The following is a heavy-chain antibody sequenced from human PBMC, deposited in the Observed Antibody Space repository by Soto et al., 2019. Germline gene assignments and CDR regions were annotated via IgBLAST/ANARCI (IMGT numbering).Heavy chain of an antibody. CDR2: IYHSGST. D-gene: IGHD3-22*01. CDR3: ARELYYYYSSGYNWLDP. CDR1: GGSISSGGYS. J-gene: IGHJ5*02. Sequence: SETLSLTCAVSGGSISSGGYSWIWIRQPPGKGLEWIGYIYHSGSTYYNPSLKSRVTISVDRSKNQFSLKLSSVTAADTAVYYCARELYYYYSSGYNWLDPWGQRTLVIVSA. V-gene: IGHV4-30-2*01.